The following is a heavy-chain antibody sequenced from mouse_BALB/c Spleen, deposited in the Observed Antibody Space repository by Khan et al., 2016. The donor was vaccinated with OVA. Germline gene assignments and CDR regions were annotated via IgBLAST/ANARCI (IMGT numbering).Heavy chain of an antibody. J-gene: IGHJ1*01. D-gene: IGHD4-1*01. Sequence: QIQLVQSGPELKKPGETVKISCKASGYTFTNYGMNWVKQAPGKGLKWMGWINTYTGEPTYADDFKGRFAFSLETSANTAYLQINNLKNEDTATYFCARSASNCFFDVGGAGTTVTVSA. CDR1: GYTFTNYG. CDR2: INTYTGEP. V-gene: IGHV9-3-1*01. CDR3: ARSASNCFFDV.